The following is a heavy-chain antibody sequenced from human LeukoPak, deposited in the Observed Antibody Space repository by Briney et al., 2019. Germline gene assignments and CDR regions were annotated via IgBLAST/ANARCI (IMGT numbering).Heavy chain of an antibody. D-gene: IGHD2-2*01. V-gene: IGHV1-24*01. J-gene: IGHJ4*02. CDR2: FDPEDGET. Sequence: ASVKVSCKVSGYTLTELSMHWVRQAPGKELEWMGGFDPEDGETIYAQKFQGRVTMTKDTSTDTAYMELSSLRSEDTAVYYCAGAMTHRYYFDYWGQGTLVTVSS. CDR3: AGAMTHRYYFDY. CDR1: GYTLTELS.